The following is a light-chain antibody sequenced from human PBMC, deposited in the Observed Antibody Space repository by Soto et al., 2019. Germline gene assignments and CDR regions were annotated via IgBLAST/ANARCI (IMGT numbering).Light chain of an antibody. Sequence: QSALTQPASVSGSPGQSITISCTGTSSDVGGYNYVSWYQHHPGKAPKLIIFDVRNRPSGVSNPFSGSKSGNTASLTISALQPEDEADYYCSSYTTSNTRQIVFGTGTKLTVL. J-gene: IGLJ1*01. CDR2: DVR. V-gene: IGLV2-14*03. CDR3: SSYTTSNTRQIV. CDR1: SSDVGGYNY.